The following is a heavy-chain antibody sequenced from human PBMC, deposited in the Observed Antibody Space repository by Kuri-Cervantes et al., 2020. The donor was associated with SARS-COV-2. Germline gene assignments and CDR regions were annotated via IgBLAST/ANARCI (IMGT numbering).Heavy chain of an antibody. Sequence: GGSLRLSCTASGFTFGDYAMSWVRQAPGKGLEWVGFIRSKAYGGTTEYAASVKGRFTISRDDSKSIAYLQMNSLKTEDTAVYYCTRGGGVTGYYYYMDVWGKGTTVTVSS. V-gene: IGHV3-49*04. J-gene: IGHJ6*03. CDR2: IRSKAYGGTT. CDR1: GFTFGDYA. CDR3: TRGGGVTGYYYYMDV. D-gene: IGHD3-16*01.